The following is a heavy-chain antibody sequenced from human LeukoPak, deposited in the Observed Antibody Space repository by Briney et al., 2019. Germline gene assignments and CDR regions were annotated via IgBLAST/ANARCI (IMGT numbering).Heavy chain of an antibody. CDR2: ISSSSYI. J-gene: IGHJ4*02. CDR1: GFTFSSYS. V-gene: IGHV3-21*04. D-gene: IGHD6-19*01. CDR3: AKDRGYSSGGGIDY. Sequence: PGGSLRLSCAASGFTFSSYSMNWVRQAPGKGLEWVSSISSSSYIYYADSVKGRFTISRDNAKNSLYLQMNNLRPEDTALYYCAKDRGYSSGGGIDYWGQGTLVTVSS.